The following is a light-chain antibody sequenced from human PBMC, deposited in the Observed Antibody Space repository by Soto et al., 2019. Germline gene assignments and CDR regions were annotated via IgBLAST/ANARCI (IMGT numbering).Light chain of an antibody. J-gene: IGLJ2*01. Sequence: QSALTQPASVSGSPGQSITISCTGTSSDIGSYDLVSWYQQHPGNAPRLIIYEVNKRPSGVSNRFSGPKSGNTASLTVSGLQAEDGAEYYCCSYATTTLFGGGTKLTVL. CDR3: CSYATTTL. CDR1: SSDIGSYDL. CDR2: EVN. V-gene: IGLV2-23*02.